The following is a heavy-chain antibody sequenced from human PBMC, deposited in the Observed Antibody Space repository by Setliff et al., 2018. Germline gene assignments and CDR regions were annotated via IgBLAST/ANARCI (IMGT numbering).Heavy chain of an antibody. CDR1: GGTFSTYA. J-gene: IGHJ6*03. Sequence: SVKVSCKASGGTFSTYAISWVRQAPGQGLEWMGGIISMFGTTNYAQKFQGRVTITTDKSTSTAYMELSSLRSEDTAIYYFARGDFYYYFYMDVWGKGTTVTVSS. CDR3: ARGDFYYYFYMDV. CDR2: IISMFGTT. V-gene: IGHV1-69*05.